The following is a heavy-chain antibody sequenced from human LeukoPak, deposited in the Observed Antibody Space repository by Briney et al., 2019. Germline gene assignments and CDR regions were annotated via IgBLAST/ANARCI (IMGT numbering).Heavy chain of an antibody. CDR2: ITHDGSDK. D-gene: IGHD6-13*01. V-gene: IGHV3-30*03. Sequence: GGSLRLSCAASGFTFSSNGMPWVRQAPGKGLGWVAVITHDGSDKYYGDSVKGRFTISRDNSKNTLYLQMNSLRAEDTALYYCARDRSSSWAVDYWGQGTLLTVSS. J-gene: IGHJ4*02. CDR1: GFTFSSNG. CDR3: ARDRSSSWAVDY.